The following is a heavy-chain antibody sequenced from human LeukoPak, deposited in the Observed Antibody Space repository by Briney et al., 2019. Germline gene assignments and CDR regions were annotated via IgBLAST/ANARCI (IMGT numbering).Heavy chain of an antibody. CDR3: ARARKVYYYDSSGPGWFDP. CDR1: GGTFSSYA. CDR2: IIPIFGTA. J-gene: IGHJ5*02. V-gene: IGHV1-69*05. Sequence: ASVKVSCXASGGTFSSYAISWVRQAPGQGLEWMGGIIPIFGTANYAQKFQGRVTITTDESTSTAYMELSSLRSEDTAVYYCARARKVYYYDSSGPGWFDPWGQGTLVTVSS. D-gene: IGHD3-22*01.